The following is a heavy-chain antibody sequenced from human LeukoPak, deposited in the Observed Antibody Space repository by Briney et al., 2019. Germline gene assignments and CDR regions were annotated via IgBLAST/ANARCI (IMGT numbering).Heavy chain of an antibody. Sequence: SETLSLTCAVYGGSFSGYYWSRIRQPPGKGLEWIGEINHSGSTNYNPSLKSRVTMSVDTSKNQFSLKLSSVTAADTAVYYCARGVSGNYSSGWLDYWGQGTLVTVSS. CDR3: ARGVSGNYSSGWLDY. CDR1: GGSFSGYY. D-gene: IGHD6-19*01. J-gene: IGHJ4*02. V-gene: IGHV4-34*01. CDR2: INHSGST.